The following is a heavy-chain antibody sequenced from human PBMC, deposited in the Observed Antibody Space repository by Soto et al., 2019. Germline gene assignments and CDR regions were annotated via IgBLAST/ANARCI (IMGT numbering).Heavy chain of an antibody. CDR2: IIPILGIA. CDR3: ATPPVVPAAIATDAFDI. D-gene: IGHD2-2*01. CDR1: GGTFSSYT. J-gene: IGHJ3*02. Sequence: SVKVSCKASGGTFSSYTISWVRQAPGQGLEWMGRIIPILGIANYAQKFQGRVTITADKSTSTAYMELSSLRSEDTAVYYFATPPVVPAAIATDAFDIWGQGTMLTVS. V-gene: IGHV1-69*02.